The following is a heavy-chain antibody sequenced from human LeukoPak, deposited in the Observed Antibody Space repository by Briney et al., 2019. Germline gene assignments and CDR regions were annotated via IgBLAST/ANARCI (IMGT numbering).Heavy chain of an antibody. Sequence: PGGSLRLSCAASGFTFSSHAMSWVRQAPGKGLEWVSVISGSGGSTYYADSVKGRFTISRDNSKNTLYLQMNSLRDEDTAVYYCARHEAQMGELSPQSAFDIWGQGTMVTVSS. D-gene: IGHD3-16*02. J-gene: IGHJ3*02. V-gene: IGHV3-23*01. CDR1: GFTFSSHA. CDR3: ARHEAQMGELSPQSAFDI. CDR2: ISGSGGST.